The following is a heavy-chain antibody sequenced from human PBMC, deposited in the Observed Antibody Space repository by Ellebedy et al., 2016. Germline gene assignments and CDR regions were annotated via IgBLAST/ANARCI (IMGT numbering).Heavy chain of an antibody. Sequence: LRLXXTVSGGSISSGDYYWSWIRQPPGKGLEWIGYIYYSGSTYYNPSLKSRVTISVDTSKNQFSLKLSSVTAADTAVYYCARDRVAWSLPDYYYYYGMDVWGQGTTVTVSS. CDR1: GGSISSGDYY. CDR3: ARDRVAWSLPDYYYYYGMDV. V-gene: IGHV4-30-4*01. D-gene: IGHD2-15*01. CDR2: IYYSGST. J-gene: IGHJ6*02.